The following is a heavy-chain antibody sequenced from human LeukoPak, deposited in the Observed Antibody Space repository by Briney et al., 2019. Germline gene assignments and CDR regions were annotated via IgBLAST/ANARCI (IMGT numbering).Heavy chain of an antibody. CDR2: INPNSGDT. D-gene: IGHD1-26*01. V-gene: IGHV1-2*02. CDR3: ARDRRGSYFPDF. J-gene: IGHJ4*02. CDR1: GYTLTDYY. Sequence: ASVKVSCKASGYTLTDYYMHWVRQAPGQGLEWMGWINPNSGDTNYAQNFQGRVTMTRDTSISTAYMELSRLTSDDTAIYYCARDRRGSYFPDFWGQGTLVTVSS.